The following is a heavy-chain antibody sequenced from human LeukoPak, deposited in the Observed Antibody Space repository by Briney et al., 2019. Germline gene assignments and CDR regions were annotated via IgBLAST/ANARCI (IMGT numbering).Heavy chain of an antibody. D-gene: IGHD1-20*01. J-gene: IGHJ4*02. CDR2: INHSGST. CDR1: GGSFSGYY. V-gene: IGHV4-34*01. Sequence: SETLSLTCAVYGGSFSGYYWSWIRQPPGKGLEWIGEINHSGSTNYNPSLKSRVTISVDTSKNQFSLKLSSVTAADTAVYYCAREGRDNWNDGGYFDYRGQGTLVTVSS. CDR3: AREGRDNWNDGGYFDY.